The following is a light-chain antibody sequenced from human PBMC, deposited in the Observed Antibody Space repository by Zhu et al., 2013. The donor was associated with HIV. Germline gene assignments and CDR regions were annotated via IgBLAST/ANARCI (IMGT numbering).Light chain of an antibody. CDR3: QQHNSYPLT. Sequence: DIQVTQSPSTLSASVGDRVTITCRASQAISYSLAWYQQKPGKVPQLLIYGASTLEVGVPSRFSGSGSGTEFTLTISSLQPDDFATYYCQQHNSYPLTFGGGTKVEIK. CDR2: GAS. CDR1: QAISYS. J-gene: IGKJ4*01. V-gene: IGKV1-5*03.